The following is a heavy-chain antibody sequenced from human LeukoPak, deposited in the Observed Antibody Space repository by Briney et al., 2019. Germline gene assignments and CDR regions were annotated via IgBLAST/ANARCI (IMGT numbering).Heavy chain of an antibody. Sequence: GGSLRLSCAASGFTFSSNGMSWVRQAPGKGLEWVSGIGGSGGSTYYADSVKGRFSISRDNSKNTLYLQMNSLRAEDTAVYYCARDPAVAGTEDYFDYWGQGTLVTVSS. CDR1: GFTFSSNG. CDR2: IGGSGGST. J-gene: IGHJ4*02. D-gene: IGHD6-19*01. V-gene: IGHV3-23*01. CDR3: ARDPAVAGTEDYFDY.